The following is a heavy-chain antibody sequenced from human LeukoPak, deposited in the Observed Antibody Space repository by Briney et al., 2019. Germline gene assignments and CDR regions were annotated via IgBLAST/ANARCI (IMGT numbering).Heavy chain of an antibody. CDR2: INPSGSST. V-gene: IGHV1-46*01. CDR3: ARAANLPLDY. Sequence: ASVKVSCKASGYSFTSHYMHWVRQAPGQGLEWMGLINPSGSSTLYAQKFQGRVTMTRDMSTTTDYMELSSLRSEDTAAYYCARAANLPLDYWGQGTLVTVSS. J-gene: IGHJ4*02. CDR1: GYSFTSHY.